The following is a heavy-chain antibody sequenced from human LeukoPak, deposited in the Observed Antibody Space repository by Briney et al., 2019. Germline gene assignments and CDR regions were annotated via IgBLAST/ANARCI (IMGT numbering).Heavy chain of an antibody. J-gene: IGHJ4*02. Sequence: GESLKISCQGSGYSLTSYWISWVRRMPGKGLEWMGRIDPSDSYTNYSPSFQGHVTISADKSISTAYLQWSSLKASDTGIYYCARDTGYCSAGSCYPGHWGQGTPVTVSS. CDR3: ARDTGYCSAGSCYPGH. CDR2: IDPSDSYT. CDR1: GYSLTSYW. V-gene: IGHV5-10-1*01. D-gene: IGHD2-15*01.